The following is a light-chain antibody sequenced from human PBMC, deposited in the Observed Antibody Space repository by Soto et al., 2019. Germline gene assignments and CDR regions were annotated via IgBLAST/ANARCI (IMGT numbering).Light chain of an antibody. CDR3: SSYAGGIKWV. CDR1: SSDVGGYNF. Sequence: QSVLTQPPSASGSPGQSVTISCTGTSSDVGGYNFVSWYQQHPGKAPKFMIYEVSKRPSGVPDRFSGSKSGNTASLTVSGLQAEDEADYYCSSYAGGIKWVFGGGTRSPS. J-gene: IGLJ3*02. CDR2: EVS. V-gene: IGLV2-8*01.